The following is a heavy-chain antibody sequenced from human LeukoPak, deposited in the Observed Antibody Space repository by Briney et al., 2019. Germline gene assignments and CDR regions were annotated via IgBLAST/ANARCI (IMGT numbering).Heavy chain of an antibody. J-gene: IGHJ4*02. CDR3: ARDRSGVVDY. V-gene: IGHV4-31*03. CDR1: GGSISSGGYY. CDR2: IYYSGST. Sequence: SETLSLTCTVSGGSISSGGYYWSWIRQHPGKGLEWIGYIYYSGSTYYNPSLKSRVTISVDTSKNQFSLKLSSVTAADTAVYYCARDRSGVVDYWGQGTLVTVSS. D-gene: IGHD2-15*01.